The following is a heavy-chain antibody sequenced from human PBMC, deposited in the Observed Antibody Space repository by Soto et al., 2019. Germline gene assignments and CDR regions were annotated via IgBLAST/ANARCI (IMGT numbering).Heavy chain of an antibody. J-gene: IGHJ4*02. D-gene: IGHD3-22*01. CDR1: GFTFSSYG. V-gene: IGHV3-30*18. CDR3: AKEYDSSGYRHPYFDY. Sequence: GGSLRLSCAASGFTFSSYGMHWVRQAPGKGLEWVAVISYDGSNKYYADSVKGRFTISRDNSKNTLYLQMNSLRAEDTAVYYCAKEYDSSGYRHPYFDYWGQGTLVTVSS. CDR2: ISYDGSNK.